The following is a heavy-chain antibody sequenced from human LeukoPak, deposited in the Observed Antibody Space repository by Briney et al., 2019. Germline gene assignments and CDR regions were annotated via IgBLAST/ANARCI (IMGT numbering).Heavy chain of an antibody. CDR1: GGSISSYY. D-gene: IGHD3-3*01. CDR3: ARDAGYYDFWSGYQKNYYYMDV. Sequence: SKTLSLTCTVSGGSISSYYWSWIRQPAGKGLEWIGRIYTSGSTYYNPSLKSRVTISLDKSKNQFSLKVSSVTAADTAVYYCARDAGYYDFWSGYQKNYYYMDVWGKGTTVTVSS. CDR2: IYTSGST. J-gene: IGHJ6*03. V-gene: IGHV4-4*07.